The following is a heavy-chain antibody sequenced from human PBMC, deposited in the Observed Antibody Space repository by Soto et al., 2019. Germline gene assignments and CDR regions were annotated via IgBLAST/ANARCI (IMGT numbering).Heavy chain of an antibody. CDR2: ISSSSSYI. J-gene: IGHJ6*02. CDR1: GFTFSSYS. Sequence: GGSVRLSCAASGFTFSSYSMNWVRQAPGKGLEWVSSISSSSSYIYYADSVKGRFTISRDNAKNSLYLQMNSLRAEDTAVYYCARDKIITIFGVVMPQGMDVRGQGTTVTVSS. V-gene: IGHV3-21*01. CDR3: ARDKIITIFGVVMPQGMDV. D-gene: IGHD3-3*01.